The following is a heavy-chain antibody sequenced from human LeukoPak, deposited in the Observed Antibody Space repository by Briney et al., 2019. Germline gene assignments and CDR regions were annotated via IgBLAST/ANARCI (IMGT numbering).Heavy chain of an antibody. CDR2: ISGSGGRT. CDR1: GFTFSSYA. V-gene: IGHV3-23*01. Sequence: PGGSLRLSCAASGFTFSSYAMSWVRQAPGKGLEWVSAISGSGGRTYYADSVKGRFTISRDNSKNTLYLQMNSLRADDTAVYYCANGNGDHAIHPDYWGQGTLVTVSS. D-gene: IGHD4-17*01. J-gene: IGHJ4*02. CDR3: ANGNGDHAIHPDY.